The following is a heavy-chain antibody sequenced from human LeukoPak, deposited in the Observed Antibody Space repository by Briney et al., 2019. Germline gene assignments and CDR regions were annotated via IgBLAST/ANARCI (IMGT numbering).Heavy chain of an antibody. V-gene: IGHV3-48*02. CDR1: GFTFSSYS. Sequence: GSPRLSCAASGFTFSSYSMNWVGQAPGKGLEWVSYISSSSSTIYYADSVKGRFTISRDNAKNSLYLQMNSLRDEDTAVYYCARVLLRTLWWFDRWGQGTLVPVSS. CDR3: ARVLLRTLWWFDR. CDR2: ISSSSSTI. D-gene: IGHD2/OR15-2a*01. J-gene: IGHJ5*02.